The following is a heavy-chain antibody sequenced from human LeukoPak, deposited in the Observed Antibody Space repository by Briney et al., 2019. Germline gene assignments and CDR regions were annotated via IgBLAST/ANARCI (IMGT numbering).Heavy chain of an antibody. CDR2: ISGSSSYI. V-gene: IGHV3-21*01. D-gene: IGHD3-22*01. Sequence: PGGSLRLSCAASGFTFSIYSMNWVRQAPGKGLEWVSSISGSSSYIYYADSVKGRFTISRDNAKNSLYLQMYSLRAEDTAVYYCARDPGSGYVNNWFDPWGQGTLVTVSS. CDR3: ARDPGSGYVNNWFDP. CDR1: GFTFSIYS. J-gene: IGHJ5*02.